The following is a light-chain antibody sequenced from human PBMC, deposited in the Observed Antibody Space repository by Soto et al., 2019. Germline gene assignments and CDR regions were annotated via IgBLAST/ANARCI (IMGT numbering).Light chain of an antibody. CDR2: KVS. CDR1: QSLVHRDGHTY. CDR3: MQGTHWPWT. V-gene: IGKV2-30*02. J-gene: IGKJ1*01. Sequence: DIVMTQSPLSLPVSPGEPASISCRSSQSLVHRDGHTYLTWFHLRPGQSPRRLIYKVSNWDSGVPDRFSGYGSGTDFTLKISRVEAEDVGTYYGMQGTHWPWTLGQGTKVDIK.